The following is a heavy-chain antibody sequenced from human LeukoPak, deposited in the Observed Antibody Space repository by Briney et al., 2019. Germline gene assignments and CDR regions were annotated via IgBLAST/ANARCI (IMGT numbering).Heavy chain of an antibody. CDR3: AMGVYSSSWYI. CDR1: GFTFSSYS. J-gene: IGHJ4*02. Sequence: GGSLRLSCAASGFTFSSYSMNCVRQAPGKGLEWVSSISSSSSYIYYADSVKGRFTISRDNAKNSLYLQMNSLRAEDTAVCYCAMGVYSSSWYIWGQGTLVTVSS. V-gene: IGHV3-21*01. CDR2: ISSSSSYI. D-gene: IGHD6-13*01.